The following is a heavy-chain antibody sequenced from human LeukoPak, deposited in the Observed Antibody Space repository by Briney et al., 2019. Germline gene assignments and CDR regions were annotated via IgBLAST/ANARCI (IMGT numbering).Heavy chain of an antibody. D-gene: IGHD2-15*01. Sequence: SETLSLTCTVSGGSISSYYWSWIRQPPGKGLEWIGYIYYSGSTNYNPSLKSRVTISVDTSKNQFSLKLSSVTAADTAVYYCARDPRSGGSCAGAFDIWGQGTMVTVSS. CDR3: ARDPRSGGSCAGAFDI. J-gene: IGHJ3*02. CDR1: GGSISSYY. CDR2: IYYSGST. V-gene: IGHV4-59*01.